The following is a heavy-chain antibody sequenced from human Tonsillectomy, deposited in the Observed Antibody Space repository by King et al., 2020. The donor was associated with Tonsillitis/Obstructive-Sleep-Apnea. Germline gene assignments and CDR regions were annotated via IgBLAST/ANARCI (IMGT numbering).Heavy chain of an antibody. CDR3: AKDLAGGIVIVPAAAFDY. CDR1: GFTLSSYA. V-gene: IGHV3-23*04. Sequence: EVQLVESGGGLVQPGGSLRLSCAASGFTLSSYAMSWVRQAPGKGLEWVSTISGSGGSPYYADSVKGRFTISRDTSKNTLYLQMNSLRAEDTAVYYCAKDLAGGIVIVPAAAFDYWGQGTLVTVSS. J-gene: IGHJ4*02. D-gene: IGHD2-2*01. CDR2: ISGSGGSP.